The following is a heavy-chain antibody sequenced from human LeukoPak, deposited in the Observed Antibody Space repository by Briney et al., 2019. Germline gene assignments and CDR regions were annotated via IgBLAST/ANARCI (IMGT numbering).Heavy chain of an antibody. V-gene: IGHV3-53*01. CDR2: IYSGDIT. D-gene: IGHD3-9*01. CDR3: AKDHRRYFDHAFDI. J-gene: IGHJ3*02. Sequence: SGGSLRLSCAASGFSVSNNYMSWVRQAPGKGLEWVSVIYSGDITYYTDSVKGRFTISRDNSKNTLYLQMNSLRAEDTAVYYCAKDHRRYFDHAFDIWGQGTMVTVSS. CDR1: GFSVSNNY.